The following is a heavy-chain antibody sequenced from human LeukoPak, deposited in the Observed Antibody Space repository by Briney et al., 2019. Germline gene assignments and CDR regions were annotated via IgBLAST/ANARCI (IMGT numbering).Heavy chain of an antibody. J-gene: IGHJ4*02. CDR3: AKDIRDSYDILTAFDY. CDR1: GFTFDDYA. V-gene: IGHV3-9*01. D-gene: IGHD3-9*01. CDR2: ISWNSGSI. Sequence: PGGSLRLSCAASGFTFDDYAMHWVRQAPGKGLEWVSGISWNSGSIGYADSVKGRFTISRDNAKNSLYLQMNSLRAEDTALYYCAKDIRDSYDILTAFDYWGQGTLVTVSS.